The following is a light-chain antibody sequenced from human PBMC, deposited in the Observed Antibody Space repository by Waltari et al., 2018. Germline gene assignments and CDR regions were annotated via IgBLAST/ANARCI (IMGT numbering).Light chain of an antibody. J-gene: IGLJ1*01. CDR1: SGINVGPYR. V-gene: IGLV5-45*02. Sequence: QAVLTQPSSLSASPGASASLTCTLRSGINVGPYRIYWYPQQPGSPPQYLLRYKSDSDKQQGSGVPSRFSGSKDASANAGILLISGLQSEDEADYYCMIWHSSASVFGTGTKVTVL. CDR2: YKSDSDK. CDR3: MIWHSSASV.